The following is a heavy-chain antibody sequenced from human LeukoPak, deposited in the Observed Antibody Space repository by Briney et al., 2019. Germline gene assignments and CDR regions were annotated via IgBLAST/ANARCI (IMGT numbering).Heavy chain of an antibody. D-gene: IGHD4-23*01. J-gene: IGHJ4*02. CDR1: GYTFTGYF. CDR2: INPNSGVT. CDR3: AILAYAVVSH. V-gene: IGHV1-2*02. Sequence: GASVKVFCKTSGYTFTGYFIHWVRQAPGQGLEWMGWINPNSGVTSYAQKFQGRVTMTRDTSISTAYMELSRLRSDDTAVYYCAILAYAVVSHWGQGTLVTVSS.